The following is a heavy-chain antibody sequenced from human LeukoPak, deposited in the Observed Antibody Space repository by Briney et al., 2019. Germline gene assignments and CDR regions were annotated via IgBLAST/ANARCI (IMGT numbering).Heavy chain of an antibody. Sequence: SETLSLTCTVSGGSISSYYWSWIRQPPGKGLEWIGYIYYSGSTNYNPSLKSRVTISIDTSKNQFSLKLSSVTAADTAVYYCARWGLNGSYFDYWGQGTLVTVSS. D-gene: IGHD1-26*01. J-gene: IGHJ4*02. V-gene: IGHV4-59*08. CDR1: GGSISSYY. CDR2: IYYSGST. CDR3: ARWGLNGSYFDY.